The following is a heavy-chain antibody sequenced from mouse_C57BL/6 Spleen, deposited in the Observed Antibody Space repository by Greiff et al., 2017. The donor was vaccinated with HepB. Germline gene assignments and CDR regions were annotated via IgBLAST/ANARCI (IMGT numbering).Heavy chain of an antibody. J-gene: IGHJ4*01. D-gene: IGHD2-5*01. V-gene: IGHV1-19*01. Sequence: VQLQQSGPVLVKPGASVKMSCKASGYTFTDYYMNWVKQSHGKSLEWIGVINPYNGGTSYNQKFKGKATLTVDKSSSTAYMELNSLTSEDSAVYYCAREDSNGYAMDYWGQGTSVTVSS. CDR2: INPYNGGT. CDR3: AREDSNGYAMDY. CDR1: GYTFTDYY.